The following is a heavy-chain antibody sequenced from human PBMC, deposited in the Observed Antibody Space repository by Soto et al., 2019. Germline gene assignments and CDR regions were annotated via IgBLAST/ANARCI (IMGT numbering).Heavy chain of an antibody. CDR2: IYYSGST. CDR3: ARVVDSTGYNFYFDY. J-gene: IGHJ4*02. V-gene: IGHV4-31*02. CDR1: GGSINTGGYY. D-gene: IGHD3-22*01. Sequence: QVQLQESGPGLVKPAQTLSLTCTVSGGSINTGGYYWSWIRQHPGKGLEWIGYIYYSGSTYYNPSLKSRLIISKATSKNPFSLYVSSVTAADTAVYYCARVVDSTGYNFYFDYWGQGTLVTVSS.